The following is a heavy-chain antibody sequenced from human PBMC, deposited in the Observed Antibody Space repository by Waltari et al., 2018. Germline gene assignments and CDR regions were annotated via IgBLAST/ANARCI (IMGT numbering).Heavy chain of an antibody. Sequence: EVHLLNSGRGLVQPGGSLRLSCAASGFIFSNYAMSWVRRAPGKWLECLSVIPTLGVKAFYACSASCRFTISGDNSKDTLYLQMNSLRVEDTAVYFCVRTPVSGLYFDHWGQGALVSFSS. CDR3: VRTPVSGLYFDH. CDR2: IPTLGVKA. J-gene: IGHJ4*02. D-gene: IGHD6-19*01. V-gene: IGHV3-23*03. CDR1: GFIFSNYA.